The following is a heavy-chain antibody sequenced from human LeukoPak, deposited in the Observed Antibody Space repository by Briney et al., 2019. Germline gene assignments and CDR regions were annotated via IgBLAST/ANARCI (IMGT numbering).Heavy chain of an antibody. CDR2: IKQDGSEK. J-gene: IGHJ6*03. CDR1: GFTFSSYW. V-gene: IGHV3-7*01. CDR3: ANVPAAINYYYYYMDV. D-gene: IGHD2-2*01. Sequence: GGSLRLSCAASGFTFSSYWMSWVRQAPGKGLEWVANIKQDGSEKYYVDSVKGRFTISRDNAKNSLYLQMNSLRAEDTAVYYCANVPAAINYYYYYMDVWGXGTTVTVSS.